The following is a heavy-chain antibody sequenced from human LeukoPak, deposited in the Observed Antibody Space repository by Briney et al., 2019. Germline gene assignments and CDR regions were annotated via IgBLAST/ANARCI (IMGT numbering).Heavy chain of an antibody. D-gene: IGHD3-22*01. CDR2: IYHSGST. V-gene: IGHV4-4*02. CDR3: ARGLVYYDSSGYLNWFDP. J-gene: IGHJ5*02. CDR1: GGSISSSNW. Sequence: KSSETLSLTCAVSGGSISSSNWWSWVRQPPGKGLEWIGEIYHSGSTNYNPSLKSRVTISVDKSKNQFSLKLSSVTAADTAVYYCARGLVYYDSSGYLNWFDPWGQGTLVTVSS.